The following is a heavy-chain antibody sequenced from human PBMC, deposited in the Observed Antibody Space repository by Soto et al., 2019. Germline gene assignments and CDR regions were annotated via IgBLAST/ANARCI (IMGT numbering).Heavy chain of an antibody. CDR2: IYYSGST. V-gene: IGHV4-31*03. D-gene: IGHD5-12*01. J-gene: IGHJ3*02. Sequence: SETLSLTCTGSGGSVSSGAYYWTWIRQRPGKGLEWIGYIYYSGSTYYSPSLKSRLSISLDTSKNQFSLSLSSVTAADTAMYYCARARLRAVYAFDIWGQGTMVTVSS. CDR3: ARARLRAVYAFDI. CDR1: GGSVSSGAYY.